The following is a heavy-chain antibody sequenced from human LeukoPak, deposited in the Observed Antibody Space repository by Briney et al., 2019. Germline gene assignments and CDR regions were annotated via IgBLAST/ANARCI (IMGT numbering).Heavy chain of an antibody. Sequence: PGRSLRLSCAASGFTFSTYGMHWVRQAPGKGLDWVAVISYDGSKKYHADSVKGRFTISRDNSKNTLYLQMNSLRAEDTAVYYCARDRVGATDYFDYWGQGTLVTVSS. J-gene: IGHJ4*02. CDR3: ARDRVGATDYFDY. V-gene: IGHV3-30*03. CDR1: GFTFSTYG. CDR2: ISYDGSKK. D-gene: IGHD1-26*01.